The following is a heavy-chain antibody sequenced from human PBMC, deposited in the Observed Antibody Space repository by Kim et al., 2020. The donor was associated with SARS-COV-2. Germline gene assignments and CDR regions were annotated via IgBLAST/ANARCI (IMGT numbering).Heavy chain of an antibody. CDR1: GGSFSGYY. J-gene: IGHJ4*01. Sequence: SETLSLTCAVYGGSFSGYYWSWIRQPPGKGLEWIGEINHSGSTNYNPSLKSRVSISVDTSKNQFSLKLSSVTAADTAVYYCARLSQRVRGVIIQPFDYWG. V-gene: IGHV4-34*01. CDR3: ARLSQRVRGVIIQPFDY. D-gene: IGHD3-10*01. CDR2: INHSGST.